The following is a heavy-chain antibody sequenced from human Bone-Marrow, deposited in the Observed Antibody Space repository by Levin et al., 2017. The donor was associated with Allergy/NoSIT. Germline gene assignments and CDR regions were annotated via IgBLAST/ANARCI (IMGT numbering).Heavy chain of an antibody. D-gene: IGHD2-15*01. Sequence: GGSLRLSCAASAFTFSDYYMNWIRQAPGKGLEWLSYISASSTSIYYADSVKGRFTVSRDNSKKSLYLQMNSLRVEDTAVYYCVTDRSQGGRAFDIWGQGTTVTVSS. CDR2: ISASSTSI. CDR3: VTDRSQGGRAFDI. V-gene: IGHV3-11*01. CDR1: AFTFSDYY. J-gene: IGHJ3*02.